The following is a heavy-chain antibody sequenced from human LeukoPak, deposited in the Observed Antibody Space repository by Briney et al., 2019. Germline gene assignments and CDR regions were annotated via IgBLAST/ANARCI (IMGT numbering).Heavy chain of an antibody. CDR3: ATLIAAAGTSEFDY. CDR2: FDPEDGET. CDR1: GYTLTELS. J-gene: IGHJ4*02. Sequence: GASVKVSCKVSGYTLTELSMHWVRQAPGKGLEWMGGFDPEDGETIYAQKFQGRVTMTEDTSTDTAYMELSSLRSEDTAVYYYATLIAAAGTSEFDYWGQGTLVTVSS. D-gene: IGHD6-13*01. V-gene: IGHV1-24*01.